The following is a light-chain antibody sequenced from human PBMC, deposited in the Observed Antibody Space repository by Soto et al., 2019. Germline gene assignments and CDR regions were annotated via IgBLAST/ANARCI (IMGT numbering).Light chain of an antibody. CDR3: QQYDDWPIT. CDR1: QGVSSY. V-gene: IGKV3-15*01. Sequence: EIVMTQSPATLSVSPGETATLSCRASQGVSSYLAWYQEKPGRAPRLLIHDSSTRAAGIPARISGSGSGTDFTLTISSLQSEDLAIYYCQQYDDWPITFGQGTRLEIK. J-gene: IGKJ5*01. CDR2: DSS.